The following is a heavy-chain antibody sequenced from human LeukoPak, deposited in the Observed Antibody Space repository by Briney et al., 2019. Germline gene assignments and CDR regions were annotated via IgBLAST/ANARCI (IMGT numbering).Heavy chain of an antibody. D-gene: IGHD6-19*01. V-gene: IGHV3-21*01. CDR2: ISSSSSYI. Sequence: PGGSLRLSCAASGFTFSSYSMNWVRQAPGKGLEWVSSISSSSSYIYYADSVKGRFTISRDNAKNSLYLQMNSLRAEDTAVYYCARDFDGSGWYYFDYWGQGTLDTVSS. J-gene: IGHJ4*02. CDR1: GFTFSSYS. CDR3: ARDFDGSGWYYFDY.